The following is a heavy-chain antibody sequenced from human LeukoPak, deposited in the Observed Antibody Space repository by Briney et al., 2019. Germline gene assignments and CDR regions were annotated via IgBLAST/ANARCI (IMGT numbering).Heavy chain of an antibody. D-gene: IGHD3-10*01. J-gene: IGHJ4*02. CDR3: AKVIMVRGVFDY. CDR2: ISGSGGST. V-gene: IGHV3-23*01. Sequence: PGGSLRLSCAASGFTFSSYAMSWVRQAPGKGLELVSAISGSGGSTYYADSVKGRFTISRDNSKNTLYLQMNSLRAEDTAVYYCAKVIMVRGVFDYWGQGTLVTVSS. CDR1: GFTFSSYA.